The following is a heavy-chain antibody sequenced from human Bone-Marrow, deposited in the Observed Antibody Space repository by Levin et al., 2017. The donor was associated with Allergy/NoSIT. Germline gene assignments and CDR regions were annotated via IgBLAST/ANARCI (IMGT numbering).Heavy chain of an antibody. CDR3: ARDSGIFYLDF. CDR2: ISGYTGDT. V-gene: IGHV1-18*01. CDR1: GYSFTNHG. Sequence: AASVKVSCKSSGYSFTNHGISWVRQAPGQGLEWLGWISGYTGDTNSAQKFQGRSSMTIDTSTSTAYIELTRLRSDDPAVYYCARDSGIFYLDFWGQGTLVTVSS. J-gene: IGHJ4*02. D-gene: IGHD2-15*01.